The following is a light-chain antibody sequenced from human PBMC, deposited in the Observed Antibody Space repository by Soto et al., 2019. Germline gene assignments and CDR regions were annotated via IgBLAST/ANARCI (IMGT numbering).Light chain of an antibody. CDR2: GAS. V-gene: IGKV3-20*01. CDR1: QSVSSRF. CDR3: HQYNSWPYT. Sequence: EIVLTQSPGTLSLYPGERATLSCRASQSVSSRFLAWYQQKPGQAPRLLMYGASNRATGTPDRFSGSGSGTEFTLTISSLQPEDFAVHYCHQYNSWPYTFGQGTKVDI. J-gene: IGKJ2*01.